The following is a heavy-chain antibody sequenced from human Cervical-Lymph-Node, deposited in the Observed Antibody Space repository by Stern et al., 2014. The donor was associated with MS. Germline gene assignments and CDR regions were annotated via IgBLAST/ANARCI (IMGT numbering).Heavy chain of an antibody. CDR3: ARQNMVRGVTELDF. CDR2: INPATGVT. CDR1: GYTFSIYY. J-gene: IGHJ4*02. D-gene: IGHD3-10*01. Sequence: VQLVESGTEVKKSGASVRVSCKASGYTFSIYYIHWVRQAPGQGLEWLGIINPATGVTTSAQKFQDRVTMTNDSSTSTLYLEMSSLISEDTAVYFCARQNMVRGVTELDFWGQGTLVTVSS. V-gene: IGHV1-46*01.